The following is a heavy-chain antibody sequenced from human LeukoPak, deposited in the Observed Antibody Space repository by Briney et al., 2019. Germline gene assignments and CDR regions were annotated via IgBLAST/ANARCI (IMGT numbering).Heavy chain of an antibody. CDR2: ISYDGSNK. CDR1: GFTFSSYA. V-gene: IGHV3-30*04. Sequence: GRSLRLPCAASGFTFSSYAMHWVRQAPGKGLEWVAVISYDGSNKYYADSVKGRFTISRDNSKNTLYLQMNSLRAEDTAVYYCAREGCTNGVCYSSYYYYMDVWGKGTTVTVSS. D-gene: IGHD2-8*01. CDR3: AREGCTNGVCYSSYYYYMDV. J-gene: IGHJ6*03.